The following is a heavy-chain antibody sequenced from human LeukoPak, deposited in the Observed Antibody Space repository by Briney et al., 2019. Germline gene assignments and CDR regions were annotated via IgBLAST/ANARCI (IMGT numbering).Heavy chain of an antibody. V-gene: IGHV4-39*01. D-gene: IGHD2-2*01. J-gene: IGHJ3*02. CDR3: ASPSVVPAAHDAFDI. Sequence: SETLSLTCTVSGGSISSSSYYWGWIRQPPGKGLEWIGSIYYSGSTYYNPSLKSRVTISVDTSKNQFSLKLSSVTAADTAVYYCASPSVVPAAHDAFDIWGQGTMVTVSS. CDR1: GGSISSSSYY. CDR2: IYYSGST.